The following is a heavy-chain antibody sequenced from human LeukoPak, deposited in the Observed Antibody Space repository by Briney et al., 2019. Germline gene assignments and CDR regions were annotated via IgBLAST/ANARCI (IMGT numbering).Heavy chain of an antibody. CDR3: ARASRLGAFDI. V-gene: IGHV4-38-2*02. J-gene: IGHJ3*02. Sequence: SETLSLTCSVTGYSINSGYYWGWIRQPPGKGLEWIGTIYHSGRTYYNPSLKSRVTISVDRSKNQFSLKLSSVTAADTAVYYCARASRLGAFDIWGQGTMVTVSS. CDR1: GYSINSGYY. CDR2: IYHSGRT.